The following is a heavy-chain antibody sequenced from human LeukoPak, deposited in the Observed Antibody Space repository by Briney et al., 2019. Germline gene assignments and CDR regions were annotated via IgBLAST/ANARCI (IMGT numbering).Heavy chain of an antibody. CDR1: GFTFSSYA. V-gene: IGHV3-23*01. CDR2: ISGSGGST. J-gene: IGHJ4*02. CDR3: AKKEQLVGATTTVGAYFDY. Sequence: PGGSLRLSCAASGFTFSSYAMSWVRQAPGKGLEWVSAISGSGGSTYYADSVKGRFTISRDNSRNTLYLQMNSLRAEDTAVYYCAKKEQLVGATTTVGAYFDYWGQGTLVTVSS. D-gene: IGHD1-26*01.